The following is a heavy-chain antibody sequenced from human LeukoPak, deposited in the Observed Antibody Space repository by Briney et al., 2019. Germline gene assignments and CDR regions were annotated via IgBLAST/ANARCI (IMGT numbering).Heavy chain of an antibody. CDR1: GYTFTGYY. J-gene: IGHJ3*02. CDR3: ASYDSSGYAGDDAFDI. Sequence: ASVKVSCKASGYTFTGYYMHWVRQAPGQGLEWMGWINPNSGGTNYAQKFQGRVTMTRDTSISTAYMELSRLRSDDTAVYYCASYDSSGYAGDDAFDIWGQGTMVTVSS. CDR2: INPNSGGT. V-gene: IGHV1-2*02. D-gene: IGHD3-22*01.